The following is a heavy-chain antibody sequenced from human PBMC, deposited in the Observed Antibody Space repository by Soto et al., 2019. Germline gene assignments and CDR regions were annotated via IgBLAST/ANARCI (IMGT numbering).Heavy chain of an antibody. D-gene: IGHD6-13*01. CDR1: GFTVSSNY. CDR2: IYSGGST. Sequence: LRLSCAASGFTVSSNYMSWVRRAPGKGLEWVSVIYSGGSTYYADSVKGRFTISRDNSKNTLYLQMNSLRAEDTAVYYCARGGKAAAGTSLYYYGMDVWGQGTTVTVSS. J-gene: IGHJ6*02. V-gene: IGHV3-53*01. CDR3: ARGGKAAAGTSLYYYGMDV.